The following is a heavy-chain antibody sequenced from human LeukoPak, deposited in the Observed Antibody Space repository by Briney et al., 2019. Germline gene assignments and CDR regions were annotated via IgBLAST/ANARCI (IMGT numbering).Heavy chain of an antibody. D-gene: IGHD3-3*01. J-gene: IGHJ6*03. CDR3: ARAIWSRYYYYYYMDV. Sequence: SETLSLTCAVYGGSFSGYYWSWIRQPPGKGLEWIGEINHSGSTNYNPSLQSRVTISVDTSKNQFSLKLSSVTAADTAVYYCARAIWSRYYYYYYMDVWGKGTTVTVSS. CDR2: INHSGST. V-gene: IGHV4-34*01. CDR1: GGSFSGYY.